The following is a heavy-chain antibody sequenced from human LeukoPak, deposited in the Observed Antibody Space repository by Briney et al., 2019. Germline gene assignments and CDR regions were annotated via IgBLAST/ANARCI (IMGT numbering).Heavy chain of an antibody. V-gene: IGHV1-69*04. J-gene: IGHJ5*02. CDR3: AAQKTNWFDP. CDR1: GRTFNSYA. CDR2: IITILGTA. Sequence: SVKVPCKASGRTFNSYAISWVRQAPAQGLEWMGRIITILGTANYAQKFQSRVTITADKSTSTAYMELSSLRSEDTAVYDCAAQKTNWFDPWGQGTLVTVSS.